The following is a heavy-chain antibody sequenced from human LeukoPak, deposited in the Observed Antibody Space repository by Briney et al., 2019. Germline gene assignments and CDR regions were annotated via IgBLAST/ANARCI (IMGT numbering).Heavy chain of an antibody. V-gene: IGHV3-48*01. CDR3: AKYLAPRTYYDFWSGYYTGFDY. CDR2: ISSSSSTI. J-gene: IGHJ4*02. CDR1: GFTFSSHS. D-gene: IGHD3-3*01. Sequence: PGGSLRLSCAASGFTFSSHSMNWVRQAPGKGLEWVSYISSSSSTIYYADSVKGRFTISRDNAKNSLYLQMNSLRAEDTAVYYCAKYLAPRTYYDFWSGYYTGFDYWGQGTLVTVSS.